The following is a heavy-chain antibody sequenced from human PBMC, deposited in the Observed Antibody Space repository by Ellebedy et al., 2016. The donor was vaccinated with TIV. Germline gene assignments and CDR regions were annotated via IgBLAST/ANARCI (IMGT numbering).Heavy chain of an antibody. CDR2: IYYSGST. CDR3: ARSYYDFWSGYYMSHSYYFDY. CDR1: GGSISSYY. D-gene: IGHD3-3*01. J-gene: IGHJ4*02. Sequence: MPSETLSLTCTVSGGSISSYYWSWIRQHPGKGLEWIGYIYYSGSTNYNTSLKSRVTISVDTSKNQFSLKLSSVTAADTAVYYCARSYYDFWSGYYMSHSYYFDYWGQGTLVTVSS. V-gene: IGHV4-59*01.